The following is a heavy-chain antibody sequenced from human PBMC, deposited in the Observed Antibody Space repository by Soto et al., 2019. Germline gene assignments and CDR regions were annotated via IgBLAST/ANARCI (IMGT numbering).Heavy chain of an antibody. V-gene: IGHV6-1*01. CDR1: GGSASSNSAS. D-gene: IGHD2-2*01. Sequence: SETLSRTCAIFGGSASSNSASWNWIRQSPSRGLEWLGRTYYRSKWYNDYALSVKSRITINPDTSKNQFSLQLNSVTPEDTAVYYCARGHCSSACRIDYWGQGILLTVYS. CDR2: TYYRSKWYN. CDR3: ARGHCSSACRIDY. J-gene: IGHJ4*02.